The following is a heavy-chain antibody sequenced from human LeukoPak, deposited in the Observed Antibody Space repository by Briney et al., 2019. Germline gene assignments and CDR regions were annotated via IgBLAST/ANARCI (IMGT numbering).Heavy chain of an antibody. CDR1: GGSISSYY. V-gene: IGHV4-59*08. CDR2: IFYSGST. D-gene: IGHD3-10*01. J-gene: IGHJ4*02. Sequence: PSETLSLTCTVSGGSISSYYWGWIRQPPGKGLEWIGYIFYSGSTNYNPSLKSRVTISVDTSKNQFSLKLSSVTAADTAVYYCAGLGPYSGSYYYPFDYWGQGTLVTVSS. CDR3: AGLGPYSGSYYYPFDY.